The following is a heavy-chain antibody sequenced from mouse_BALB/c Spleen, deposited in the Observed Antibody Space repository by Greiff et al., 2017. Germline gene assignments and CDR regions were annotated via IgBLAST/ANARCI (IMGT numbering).Heavy chain of an antibody. Sequence: QVQLKQPGAELVKPGASVKLSCKASGYTFTSYYMYWVKQRPGQGLEWIGGINPSNGGTNFNEKFKSKATLTVDKSSSTAYMQLSSLTSEDSAVYYCTRPLYRYDADYYAMDYWGQGTSVTVSS. CDR3: TRPLYRYDADYYAMDY. J-gene: IGHJ4*01. V-gene: IGHV1S81*02. CDR1: GYTFTSYY. D-gene: IGHD2-14*01. CDR2: INPSNGGT.